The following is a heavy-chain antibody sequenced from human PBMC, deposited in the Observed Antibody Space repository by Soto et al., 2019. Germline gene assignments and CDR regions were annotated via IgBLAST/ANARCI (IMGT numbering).Heavy chain of an antibody. D-gene: IGHD6-19*01. CDR1: GFTFSSYA. CDR2: ISGSGGST. CDR3: AAHGYGGGGWKFDP. J-gene: IGHJ5*02. Sequence: EVQLLESGGGLVQPGGSLRLSCAASGFTFSSYAMSWVRQAPGKGLEWVSAISGSGGSTYYADSVKGRFTISRDNSKKTLYLQMNSLRAEDTAVYYCAAHGYGGGGWKFDPWGQGTLVTVSS. V-gene: IGHV3-23*01.